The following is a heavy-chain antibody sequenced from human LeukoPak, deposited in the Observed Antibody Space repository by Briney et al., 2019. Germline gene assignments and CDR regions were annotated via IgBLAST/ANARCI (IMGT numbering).Heavy chain of an antibody. CDR1: GFTFSSYS. Sequence: GGSLRLSCAASGFTFSSYSMNWVRQAPGKGLGWVSYISSSSSTIYYADSVKGRFTISRDNAKNSLYLQMNSLRAEDTAVYYCARVRCILYYMDVWGKGTTVTVSS. V-gene: IGHV3-48*01. CDR2: ISSSSSTI. CDR3: ARVRCILYYMDV. D-gene: IGHD2-8*01. J-gene: IGHJ6*03.